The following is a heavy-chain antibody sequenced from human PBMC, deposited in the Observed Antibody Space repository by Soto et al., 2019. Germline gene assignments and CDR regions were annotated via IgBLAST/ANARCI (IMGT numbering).Heavy chain of an antibody. J-gene: IGHJ4*02. V-gene: IGHV3-7*05. CDR2: IKQDGSEK. CDR3: ARAQRFLEWLGHETYNFDY. D-gene: IGHD3-3*01. CDR1: GFTFSSYW. Sequence: GGSLRLSCAASGFTFSSYWMSWVRQAPGKGLEWVANIKQDGSEKYYVDSVKGRFTISRDNAKNSLYLQMNSLRAEDTAVYYCARAQRFLEWLGHETYNFDYWGQGTLVTVS.